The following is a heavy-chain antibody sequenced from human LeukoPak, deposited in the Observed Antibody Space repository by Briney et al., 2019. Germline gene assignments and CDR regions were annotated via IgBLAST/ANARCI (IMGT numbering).Heavy chain of an antibody. D-gene: IGHD6-19*01. CDR2: ISGSGGST. CDR3: AKDRIAVAAGYNWFDP. CDR1: GFTFSSYA. Sequence: PGRSLKLSCAASGFTFSSYAMSWVRQAPGKGLEWVSAISGSGGSTYYADSVKGRFTISRDNSKNTLYLQMNSLRAEDTAVYYCAKDRIAVAAGYNWFDPWGQGTLVTVSS. J-gene: IGHJ5*02. V-gene: IGHV3-23*01.